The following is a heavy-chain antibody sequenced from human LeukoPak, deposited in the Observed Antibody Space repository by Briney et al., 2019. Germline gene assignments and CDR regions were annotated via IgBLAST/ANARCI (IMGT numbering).Heavy chain of an antibody. CDR3: ARDLASDLPDY. CDR1: GFNFSSYA. V-gene: IGHV3-30-3*01. Sequence: PGGSLRLSCAASGFNFSSYAMHWVRQAPGKGLEWVAVISYDGSNKYYADSVKGRFTISRDNSKNTLYLQMNSLRAEDTAVYYCARDLASDLPDYWGQGTLVTVSS. J-gene: IGHJ4*02. CDR2: ISYDGSNK.